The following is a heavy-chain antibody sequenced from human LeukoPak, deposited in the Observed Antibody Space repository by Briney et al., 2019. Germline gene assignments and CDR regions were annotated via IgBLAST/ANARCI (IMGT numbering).Heavy chain of an antibody. J-gene: IGHJ5*02. V-gene: IGHV4-34*01. D-gene: IGHD2-21*01. CDR3: ARVILAIYSYNWFDP. CDR2: INHSGST. CDR1: GGSFSGYH. Sequence: PSETLSLTCAVYGGSFSGYHWSWIRQPPGKGLEWIGEINHSGSTNYNPSLKSRVTISVDTSKNQFSLKLSSVTAADTAVYYCARVILAIYSYNWFDPWGQGTLVTVSS.